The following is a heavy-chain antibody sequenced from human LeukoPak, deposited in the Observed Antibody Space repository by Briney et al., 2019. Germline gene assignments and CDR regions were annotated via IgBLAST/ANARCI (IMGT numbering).Heavy chain of an antibody. CDR3: ARHAGYYDSSGYVGY. CDR1: GGSISSSSYY. CDR2: IYYSGST. D-gene: IGHD3-22*01. J-gene: IGHJ4*02. Sequence: SETLSLTCTVSGGSISSSSYYWGWIRQPPGKGLEWIGSIYYSGSTYYNPSLKSRVTISVDTSKNQFSLKLSSVTAADTAVYYCARHAGYYDSSGYVGYWGQGTLVTVSS. V-gene: IGHV4-39*01.